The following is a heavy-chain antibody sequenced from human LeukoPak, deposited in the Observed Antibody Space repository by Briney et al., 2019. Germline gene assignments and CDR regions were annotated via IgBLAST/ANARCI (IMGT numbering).Heavy chain of an antibody. D-gene: IGHD1-1*01. CDR1: GFTFSSYG. Sequence: GGSLRLSCAASGFTFSSYGMSWVRQAPGKGLEWVSAISGSGGSTYYADSVKGRFTISRDNAKNSLYLQMNSLTAEDTAIYYCAKATGTLGNWGQGTLVTVSS. V-gene: IGHV3-23*01. CDR2: ISGSGGST. CDR3: AKATGTLGN. J-gene: IGHJ4*02.